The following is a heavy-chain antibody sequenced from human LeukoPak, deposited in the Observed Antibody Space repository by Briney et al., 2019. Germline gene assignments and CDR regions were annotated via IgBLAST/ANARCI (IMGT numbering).Heavy chain of an antibody. V-gene: IGHV3-21*01. CDR2: ISSSSSYI. CDR3: ARADCSSTSCYNYYGMDV. J-gene: IGHJ6*02. CDR1: GFIFSSFS. D-gene: IGHD2-2*02. Sequence: GGSLRLSCAASGFIFSSFSVNWVRQAPGKGLEWVSSISSSSSYIYYADSVKGRFTISRDNAKNSLYLQMNSLRAEDTAVYYCARADCSSTSCYNYYGMDVWGQGTTVTVSS.